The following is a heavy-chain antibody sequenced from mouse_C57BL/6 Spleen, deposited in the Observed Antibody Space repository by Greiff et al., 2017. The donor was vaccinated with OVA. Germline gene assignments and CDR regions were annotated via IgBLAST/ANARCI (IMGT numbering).Heavy chain of an antibody. CDR1: GFTFSDAW. V-gene: IGHV6-6*01. J-gene: IGHJ1*03. Sequence: EVQLVESGGGLVQPGGSMKLSCAASGFTFSDAWMDWVRQSPEQGLEWVAEIRNKANNHATYYAESVKGRFTISRDDSKSSVYLQMNSLSAEDTGIYYCTRGRNYEGYFDVWGTGTTVTVSS. CDR2: IRNKANNHAT. CDR3: TRGRNYEGYFDV. D-gene: IGHD1-1*01.